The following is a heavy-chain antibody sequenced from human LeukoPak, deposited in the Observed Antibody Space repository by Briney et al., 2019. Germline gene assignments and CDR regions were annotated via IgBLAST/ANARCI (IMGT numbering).Heavy chain of an antibody. J-gene: IGHJ6*03. D-gene: IGHD5-18*01. CDR3: ARLSTAMVNYYYYYYMDV. CDR2: IYTSGST. CDR1: GGSISSYY. Sequence: SETLSLTCTVSGGSISSYYWSWIRQPPGKGLEWIGYIYTSGSTNYNPSLKSRVTISVDTSKNQFSLKLSSVTAADTAVYYCARLSTAMVNYYYYYYMDVWGKGTTVTVS. V-gene: IGHV4-4*09.